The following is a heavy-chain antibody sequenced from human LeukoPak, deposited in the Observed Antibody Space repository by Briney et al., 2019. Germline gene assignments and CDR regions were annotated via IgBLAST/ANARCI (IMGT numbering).Heavy chain of an antibody. CDR1: GFIVSNYW. V-gene: IGHV3-74*01. CDR3: ARHGDL. Sequence: GGSLRLSCAASGFIVSNYWMNWVRQAPGKGLVWISRISGDGRTISYADSVKGRFTISRDNAKNSLYLQMNSLRAEDTAVYYCARHGDLWGQGTLVTVSS. CDR2: ISGDGRTI. J-gene: IGHJ1*01. D-gene: IGHD3-10*01.